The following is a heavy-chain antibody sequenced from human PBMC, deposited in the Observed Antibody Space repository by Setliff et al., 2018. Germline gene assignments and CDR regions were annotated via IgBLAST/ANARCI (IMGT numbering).Heavy chain of an antibody. V-gene: IGHV1-18*01. CDR1: GYTFTSYG. Sequence: ASVKVSCKASGYTFTSYGITWVRQAPGQGLEWIGWISGCDGSSNHVQKLQGRVIMTTDTSTNTAYMELRSLTSDDTAVYYCARDRSRGPNYFDPWGQGTQVTV. D-gene: IGHD1-7*01. CDR3: ARDRSRGPNYFDP. CDR2: ISGCDGSS. J-gene: IGHJ5*02.